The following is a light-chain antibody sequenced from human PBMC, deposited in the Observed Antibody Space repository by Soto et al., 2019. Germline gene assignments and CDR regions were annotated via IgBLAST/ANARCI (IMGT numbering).Light chain of an antibody. CDR1: LSVSSSY. CDR3: QQYSSSPGT. CDR2: GAS. V-gene: IGKV3-20*01. J-gene: IGKJ1*01. Sequence: IVLTQYIRILSLSPGERATLSCRASLSVSSSYLAWYQQKPGQAPRLLIYGASSRATGIPDRFSGSGSGTDFTLTIGRLQPDDFAVYYCQQYSSSPGTFGQGTKVDIK.